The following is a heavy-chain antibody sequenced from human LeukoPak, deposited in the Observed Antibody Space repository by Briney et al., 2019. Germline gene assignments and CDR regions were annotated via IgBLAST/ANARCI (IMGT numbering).Heavy chain of an antibody. CDR3: AREGQILTGTPVFDY. Sequence: PSETLSLTCTVSGGSISSGVYYWSWIRQHPGKGLEWIGYIYYSGSTYYNPSLKSRVTISVDTSKNQFSLKLSSVTAADTAVYYCAREGQILTGTPVFDYWGQGTLVTVSS. V-gene: IGHV4-31*03. CDR2: IYYSGST. J-gene: IGHJ4*02. CDR1: GGSISSGVYY. D-gene: IGHD1-7*01.